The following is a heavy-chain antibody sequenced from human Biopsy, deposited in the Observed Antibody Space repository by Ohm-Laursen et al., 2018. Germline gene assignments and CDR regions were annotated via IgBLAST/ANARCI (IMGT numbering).Heavy chain of an antibody. V-gene: IGHV3-7*03. CDR1: GFTFSSYW. J-gene: IGHJ6*02. D-gene: IGHD3/OR15-3a*01. Sequence: GSLRLSCTAFGFTFSSYWMSWVRQAPGKGLEWVVNIKQDGSETYFVDSVKGRFTISRDSAKSSLYLQMSSLRAEDTAIYYCARNLRLAITMNSGETTHSFHFGMDVWGQGTSVTVSS. CDR2: IKQDGSET. CDR3: ARNLRLAITMNSGETTHSFHFGMDV.